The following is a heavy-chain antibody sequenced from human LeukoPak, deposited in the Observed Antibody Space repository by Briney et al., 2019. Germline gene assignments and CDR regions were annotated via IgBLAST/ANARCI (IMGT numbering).Heavy chain of an antibody. CDR2: MYPGDSDT. D-gene: IGHD3-3*01. CDR3: ARRGVLDGLDV. J-gene: IGHJ6*02. Sequence: GESLKISCKGFGYTFSNHWIAWLRQMPGKGLEWMGIMYPGDSDTRYSPSFQGQVTFSVDKSIATAYLEWSSLKASDTALYYCARRGVLDGLDVWGQGTTVTVSS. V-gene: IGHV5-51*01. CDR1: GYTFSNHW.